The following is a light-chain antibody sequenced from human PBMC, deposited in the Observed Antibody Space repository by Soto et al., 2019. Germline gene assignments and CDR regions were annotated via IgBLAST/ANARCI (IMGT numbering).Light chain of an antibody. CDR3: TSYTTSSTWV. V-gene: IGLV2-14*01. J-gene: IGLJ3*02. CDR2: EVA. Sequence: QSALTQPASVSGSPGQSIAISCTGTSSDVGAYDYVSWYQHHPGKAPKLMIYEVANRPSGVSNRFSASKSGNTASLTISGLQAEDEADYYCTSYTTSSTWVFGGGTKLTVL. CDR1: SSDVGAYDY.